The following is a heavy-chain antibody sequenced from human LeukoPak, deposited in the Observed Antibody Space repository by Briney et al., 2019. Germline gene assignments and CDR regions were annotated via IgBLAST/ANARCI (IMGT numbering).Heavy chain of an antibody. CDR3: ARDPTSYSYYYMDI. V-gene: IGHV3-7*01. D-gene: IGHD5-24*01. J-gene: IGHJ6*03. Sequence: GGSLRLSCAGSGFTFSSYWMSWVRQAPGKGLEWVANIKQDGSEKYYVDSVKGRFTISRDNAKNSLYLQMNRLRPEDTAVYYCARDPTSYSYYYMDIWGKGTTVTVSS. CDR2: IKQDGSEK. CDR1: GFTFSSYW.